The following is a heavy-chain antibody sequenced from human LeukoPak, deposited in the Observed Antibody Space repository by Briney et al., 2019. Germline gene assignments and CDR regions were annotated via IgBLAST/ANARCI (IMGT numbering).Heavy chain of an antibody. V-gene: IGHV3-33*01. CDR2: IWYDGSNE. CDR3: ARDSYHYDSSGHTYNWFDP. D-gene: IGHD3-22*01. CDR1: GFTFSSYG. J-gene: IGHJ5*02. Sequence: PGGSLRLSCAASGFTFSSYGMHWVRQAPGKGLEWVAVIWYDGSNEYYADSVKGRFTISRDNSKNTLYLQINSPRAEDTAVYYCARDSYHYDSSGHTYNWFDPWGQGTLVTVSS.